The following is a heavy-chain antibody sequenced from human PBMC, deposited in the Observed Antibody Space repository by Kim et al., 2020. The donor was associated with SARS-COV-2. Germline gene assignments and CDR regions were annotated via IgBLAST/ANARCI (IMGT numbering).Heavy chain of an antibody. V-gene: IGHV3-30*04. CDR3: AREGLRAFDY. CDR2: ISYDGSNK. CDR1: GFTFSSYA. D-gene: IGHD2-21*02. J-gene: IGHJ4*02. Sequence: GGSLRLSCAASGFTFSSYAMHWVRQAPGKGLEWVAVISYDGSNKYYADSVKGRFTISRDNSKNTLYLQMNSLRAEDTAVYYCAREGLRAFDYWGQGTLVTVSS.